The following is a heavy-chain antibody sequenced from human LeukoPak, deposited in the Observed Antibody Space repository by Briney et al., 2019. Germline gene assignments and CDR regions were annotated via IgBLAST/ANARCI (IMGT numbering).Heavy chain of an antibody. V-gene: IGHV3-11*06. CDR1: GFTFSDYY. D-gene: IGHD1-7*01. CDR3: ARTPGTTPYYYGMDV. Sequence: GRSLRLSCAASGFTFSDYYMSWIRQAPGKGLEWVSYISSSSSYTNYADSVKGRFTISRDNAKNSLYLQMNSLRAEDTAVYYCARTPGTTPYYYGMDVWGQGTTVTVSS. J-gene: IGHJ6*02. CDR2: ISSSSSYT.